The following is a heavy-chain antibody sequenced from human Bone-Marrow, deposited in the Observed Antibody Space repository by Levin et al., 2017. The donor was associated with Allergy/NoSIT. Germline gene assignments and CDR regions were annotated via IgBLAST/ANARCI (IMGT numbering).Heavy chain of an antibody. Sequence: ASVKVSCKASGYTFTSYGISWVRQAPGQGLEWMGWISAYNGNTNYAQKLQGRVTMTTDTSTSTAYMELRSLRSDDTAVYYCARDYYGSGSYYKDDAFDIWGQGTMVTVSS. V-gene: IGHV1-18*01. CDR1: GYTFTSYG. CDR2: ISAYNGNT. J-gene: IGHJ3*02. D-gene: IGHD3-10*01. CDR3: ARDYYGSGSYYKDDAFDI.